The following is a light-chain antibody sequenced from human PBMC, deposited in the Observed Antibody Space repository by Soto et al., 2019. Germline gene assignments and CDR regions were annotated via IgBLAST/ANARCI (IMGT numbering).Light chain of an antibody. CDR3: QQRSNWPIT. V-gene: IGKV3-11*01. CDR2: DAS. J-gene: IGKJ5*01. CDR1: QSFSSY. Sequence: EIVFTQSPATLSLSPGERATLSCRASQSFSSYLAWYQQKRGQAPRLLIYDASNRATGIPARFSGSGSGADFTLTISRLEPEDFAVYYRQQRSNWPITFGQGT.